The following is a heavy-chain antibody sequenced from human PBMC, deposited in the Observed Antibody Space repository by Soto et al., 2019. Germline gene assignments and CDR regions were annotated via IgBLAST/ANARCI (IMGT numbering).Heavy chain of an antibody. J-gene: IGHJ2*01. CDR2: ISSSSSYI. Sequence: EVQLVESGGGLVKPGGSLRLSCAASGFTFSSYSMNWVRQAPGKGLEWVSSISSSSSYIYYADSVKGRFTISRDNAKNSLYLQMNSLRAEDTAVYYCARERREYSGYDELWYFDLWGRGTLVTVSS. CDR1: GFTFSSYS. D-gene: IGHD5-12*01. V-gene: IGHV3-21*01. CDR3: ARERREYSGYDELWYFDL.